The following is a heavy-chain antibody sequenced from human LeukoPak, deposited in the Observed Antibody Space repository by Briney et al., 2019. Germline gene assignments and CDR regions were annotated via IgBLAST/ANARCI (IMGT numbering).Heavy chain of an antibody. CDR2: IYSGGSA. D-gene: IGHD6-13*01. J-gene: IGHJ5*02. V-gene: IGHV3-66*01. Sequence: GGSLRLSCAASGFTVSSNYMSWVRQAPGKGLEWVSVIYSGGSAYYAGSVKGRFTISRDNSKNTLYLQMNSLRAEDTAVYYCARISSSWYGSNNWFDPWGQGTLVTVSS. CDR3: ARISSSWYGSNNWFDP. CDR1: GFTVSSNY.